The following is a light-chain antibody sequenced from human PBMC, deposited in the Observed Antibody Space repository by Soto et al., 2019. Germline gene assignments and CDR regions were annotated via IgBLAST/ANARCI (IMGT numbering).Light chain of an antibody. V-gene: IGKV3-15*01. CDR2: GAS. Sequence: IVMTHSPATLSVSPFERATLSCMASQSVSSNLALYQQKPGQPPRLLIHGASTRATGIPARFSASASGTEFTLTISSLQSEDFAVYYCQQYTNWPRTFGQGTKVDIK. J-gene: IGKJ1*01. CDR3: QQYTNWPRT. CDR1: QSVSSN.